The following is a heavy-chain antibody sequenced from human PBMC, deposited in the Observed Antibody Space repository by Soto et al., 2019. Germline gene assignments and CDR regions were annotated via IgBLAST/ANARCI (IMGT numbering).Heavy chain of an antibody. CDR3: ARDQGQLKRDNHYFDY. J-gene: IGHJ4*02. Sequence: ASVKVSCKASGYTLTSYAMHWVRQAPGQRLEWMGWINAGNGNTKYSQKFQGRVTITRDTSASTAYMELSSLRSEDTAVYYCARDQGQLKRDNHYFDYWGQGTLVTVSS. D-gene: IGHD1-1*01. CDR2: INAGNGNT. CDR1: GYTLTSYA. V-gene: IGHV1-3*01.